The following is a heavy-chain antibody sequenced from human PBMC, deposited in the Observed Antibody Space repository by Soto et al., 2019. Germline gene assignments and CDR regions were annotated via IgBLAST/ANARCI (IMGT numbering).Heavy chain of an antibody. Sequence: QVQLVQSGAEVKKPWASVKVSCKSSGYTFTSYGISWVRQAPGQGLEWMGWISGYNGNTNYAQKLQGSVTMTTDTSTRTAYMELRSLRSDDTAVYYCARDEGYKWYDGGWCDPWGQGTLVTVSS. CDR1: GYTFTSYG. V-gene: IGHV1-18*01. CDR3: ARDEGYKWYDGGWCDP. CDR2: ISGYNGNT. D-gene: IGHD1-1*01. J-gene: IGHJ5*02.